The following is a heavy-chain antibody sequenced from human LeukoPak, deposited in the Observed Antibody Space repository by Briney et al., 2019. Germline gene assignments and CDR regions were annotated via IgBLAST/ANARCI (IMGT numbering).Heavy chain of an antibody. CDR3: TTWIGEFDAFDI. Sequence: NPGGSLRLSCAASGFTFSNAWMSWVRQAPGKGLEWVGRIKSKTGGGTTDYAAPVKGRFTISRDYSKNTLYLQMNSLKTEDTAVYYCTTWIGEFDAFDIWGQGTMVTVSS. CDR2: IKSKTGGGTT. J-gene: IGHJ3*02. V-gene: IGHV3-15*01. D-gene: IGHD3-10*01. CDR1: GFTFSNAW.